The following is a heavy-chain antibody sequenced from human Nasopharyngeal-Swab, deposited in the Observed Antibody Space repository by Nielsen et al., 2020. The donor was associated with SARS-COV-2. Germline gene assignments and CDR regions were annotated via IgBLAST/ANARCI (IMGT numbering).Heavy chain of an antibody. CDR2: SNNKAYGYTT. CDR3: FRVYHYESSGYYPDY. CDR1: GFTFSYHH. D-gene: IGHD3-22*01. J-gene: IGHJ4*02. V-gene: IGHV3-72*01. Sequence: GASLKISYATSGFTFSYHHMDWVRQGPGMMLEWVGRSNNKAYGYTTKYAASVKGRFTISRDDSKNSVYLQMDSLKTEDTAVYFCFRVYHYESSGYYPDYWGQGTLVTVSS.